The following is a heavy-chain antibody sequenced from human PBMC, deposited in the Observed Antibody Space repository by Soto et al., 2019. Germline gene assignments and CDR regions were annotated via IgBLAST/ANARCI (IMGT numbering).Heavy chain of an antibody. CDR3: AREVARCSSTSCYRGYGMDV. J-gene: IGHJ6*02. Sequence: EVQLVESGGGLVQPGGSLRLSCAASGFTFSSYWMSWVRQAPGKGLEWVANIKQDGSEKYYVDSVKGRFTISRDNAKNSLYLQMNSLRAEDTAVYYCAREVARCSSTSCYRGYGMDVWGQGTTVTVSS. CDR2: IKQDGSEK. D-gene: IGHD2-2*02. CDR1: GFTFSSYW. V-gene: IGHV3-7*01.